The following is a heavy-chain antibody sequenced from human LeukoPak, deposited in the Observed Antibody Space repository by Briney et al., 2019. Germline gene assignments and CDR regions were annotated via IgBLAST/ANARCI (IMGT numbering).Heavy chain of an antibody. V-gene: IGHV3-30-3*01. CDR1: GFTFSSYA. CDR3: ARHISRSSWFYYFDF. D-gene: IGHD6-13*01. J-gene: IGHJ4*02. CDR2: ISYDGSNK. Sequence: PGRSLRLSCAASGFTFSSYAMHWVRQAPGKGLEWVAVISYDGSNKYYADSVKGRFTISRDNSKNTLYLQMNSLRAEDTAVYYCARHISRSSWFYYFDFWGQGTLVTVSS.